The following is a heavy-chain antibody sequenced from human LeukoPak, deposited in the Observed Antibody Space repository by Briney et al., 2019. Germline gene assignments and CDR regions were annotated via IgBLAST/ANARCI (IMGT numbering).Heavy chain of an antibody. CDR1: GFTFSSYA. CDR2: ISGSGGST. Sequence: GGSVRVSCAASGFTFSSYAMSWVRQAPGKGLVWVAGISGSGGSTYYADSVKGRFTISRDNSKKPLYLQMNSLGAEDTGVYYCAREVGVVVPADNKKDYYGMDVWGQGTTVTVSS. D-gene: IGHD2-2*01. V-gene: IGHV3-23*01. J-gene: IGHJ6*02. CDR3: AREVGVVVPADNKKDYYGMDV.